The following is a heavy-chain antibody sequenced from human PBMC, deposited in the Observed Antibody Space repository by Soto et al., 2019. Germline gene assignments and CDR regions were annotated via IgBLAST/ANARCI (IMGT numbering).Heavy chain of an antibody. CDR2: ISGSGGST. D-gene: IGHD5-18*01. CDR1: GFTFISYA. V-gene: IGHV3-23*01. Sequence: GGSLRLSCTSSGFTFISYAMSWVRQATGKGLEWVSAISGSGGSTYYADSVKGRFTISRDNSKNTLYLQMNSLRAEDTAVYYCAKDLDTAMVYNFDYWGQGTLVTVSS. CDR3: AKDLDTAMVYNFDY. J-gene: IGHJ4*02.